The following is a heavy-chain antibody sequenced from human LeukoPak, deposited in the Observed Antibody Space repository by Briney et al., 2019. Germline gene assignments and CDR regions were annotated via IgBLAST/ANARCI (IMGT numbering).Heavy chain of an antibody. V-gene: IGHV4-61*02. CDR1: GDSIGSGTFC. CDR3: ARDAGIAAPGAFDI. CDR2: ICASGST. D-gene: IGHD6-6*01. J-gene: IGHJ3*02. Sequence: SQTLSLTCPVSGDSIGSGTFCWNWVRQPAGTGLEWIGRICASGSTDYNPSLKSRVTISVDTSKNQFSLKLSSVTAADTAVYYCARDAGIAAPGAFDIWGQGTMDTVSS.